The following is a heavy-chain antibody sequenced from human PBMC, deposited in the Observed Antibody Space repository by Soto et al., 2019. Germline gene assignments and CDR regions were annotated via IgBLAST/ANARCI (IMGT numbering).Heavy chain of an antibody. V-gene: IGHV1-69*02. CDR1: GGTFSSYI. Sequence: GASVKVSCKASGGTFSSYIITWVRQAPGQGLEWMGRIIPILDITYYAQRFQGRVTITADKSTSTAYMELSGLRSEDSAVYFCANSPFSESYSSSYYGMYVCGQGTTVTVSS. CDR2: IIPILDIT. CDR3: ANSPFSESYSSSYYGMYV. J-gene: IGHJ6*02. D-gene: IGHD4-4*01.